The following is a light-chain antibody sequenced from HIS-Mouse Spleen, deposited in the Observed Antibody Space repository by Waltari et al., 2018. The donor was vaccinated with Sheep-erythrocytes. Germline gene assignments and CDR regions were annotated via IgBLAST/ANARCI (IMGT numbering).Light chain of an antibody. CDR1: SSNIGSNY. CDR2: RNN. J-gene: IGLJ3*02. CDR3: AAWDDSLSGNWV. V-gene: IGLV1-47*01. Sequence: QSVLTQPPSASGTPGQRVTISCSGSSSNIGSNYVYWYQQLPGPAPKLPTYRNNQRPSGVPDRFSGSKSGTSASLAISGLRSEDEADYYCAAWDDSLSGNWVFGGGTKLTVL.